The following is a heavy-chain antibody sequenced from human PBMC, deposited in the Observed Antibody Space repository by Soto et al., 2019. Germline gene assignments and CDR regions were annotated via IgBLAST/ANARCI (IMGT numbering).Heavy chain of an antibody. Sequence: ASVKVSGKASVYTFTNYGISWVRQAPGQGLEWMGWINTYNGNTNHAQKLQGRVTMTTDTSTSTAYMELRSLRSDDTAVYYCARGVGSGTYYNQYNWFDPWGQGTLVTVS. CDR2: INTYNGNT. CDR3: ARGVGSGTYYNQYNWFDP. D-gene: IGHD3-10*01. V-gene: IGHV1-18*01. CDR1: VYTFTNYG. J-gene: IGHJ5*02.